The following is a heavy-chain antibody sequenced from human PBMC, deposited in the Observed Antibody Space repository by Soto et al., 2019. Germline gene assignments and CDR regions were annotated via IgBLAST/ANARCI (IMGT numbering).Heavy chain of an antibody. D-gene: IGHD2-2*01. CDR2: ISDSGDST. Sequence: EVQLLESGGGLAQPGGSLRLSCAASGFTLSSYAMSWVRQAPGKGLEWVSAISDSGDSTYYADSVKGRFTISRDNSRNTLSLQLNSLRVEDTALYYCAKAWGIVVVPAAIRSFDYWGQGTPVTVSS. J-gene: IGHJ4*02. CDR3: AKAWGIVVVPAAIRSFDY. V-gene: IGHV3-23*01. CDR1: GFTLSSYA.